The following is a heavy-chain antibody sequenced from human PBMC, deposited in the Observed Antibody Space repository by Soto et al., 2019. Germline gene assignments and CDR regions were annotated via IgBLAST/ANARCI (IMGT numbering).Heavy chain of an antibody. D-gene: IGHD5-18*01. Sequence: EVQLLESGGGLVQPGGSLRLSFAASGFTFSSYAMRWVRQAPGKGLEWVSGISGSGGSTYYADSVKGRFTISRDNSKNTLYLQTNSLRAEDTAVYYCAKERGYNYGYDAMDVWGQGTTVTVSS. CDR3: AKERGYNYGYDAMDV. CDR1: GFTFSSYA. CDR2: ISGSGGST. J-gene: IGHJ6*02. V-gene: IGHV3-23*01.